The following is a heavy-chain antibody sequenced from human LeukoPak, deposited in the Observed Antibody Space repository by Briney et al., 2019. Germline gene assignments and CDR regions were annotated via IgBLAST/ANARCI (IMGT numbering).Heavy chain of an antibody. Sequence: SSETLSLTCTVSGGSISSGSYYWSWIRQPPGKGLEWIGYISYSGSTNYNPSLKSRVTISLDTSKNQFSLRLSSVTAADTAVYYCARHFDGSGSQSMDVWGQGTTVTVSS. CDR1: GGSISSGSYY. J-gene: IGHJ6*02. CDR3: ARHFDGSGSQSMDV. CDR2: ISYSGST. D-gene: IGHD3-10*01. V-gene: IGHV4-61*01.